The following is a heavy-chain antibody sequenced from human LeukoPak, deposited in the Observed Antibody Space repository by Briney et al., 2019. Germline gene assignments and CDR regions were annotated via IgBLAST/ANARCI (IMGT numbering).Heavy chain of an antibody. J-gene: IGHJ3*02. CDR3: ARQGAYYYGSGSSADAFDI. V-gene: IGHV3-11*03. Sequence: DSVKGRFTISRENAKNTLYLQMNSLRAEDTAVYYCARQGAYYYGSGSSADAFDIWGQGTMVTVSS. D-gene: IGHD3-10*01.